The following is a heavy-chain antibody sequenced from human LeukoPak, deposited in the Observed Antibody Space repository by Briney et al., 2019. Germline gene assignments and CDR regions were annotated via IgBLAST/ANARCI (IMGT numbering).Heavy chain of an antibody. Sequence: SETLSLTCTVSGGSISTYYWSLIRQPAGKGLEWIGRIYASGNANYNPSLKSRVTMSLDTSKNQFSLRLTSVTAADTAVYYCAREYSSSSGKNAFDVWGQGTMVTVSS. J-gene: IGHJ3*01. CDR2: IYASGNA. CDR3: AREYSSSSGKNAFDV. CDR1: GGSISTYY. D-gene: IGHD6-6*01. V-gene: IGHV4-4*07.